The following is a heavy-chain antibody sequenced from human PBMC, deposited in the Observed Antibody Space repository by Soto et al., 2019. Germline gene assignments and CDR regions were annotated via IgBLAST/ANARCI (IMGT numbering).Heavy chain of an antibody. CDR3: AKGGAIVAAGTRVYLYNAMDV. V-gene: IGHV1-2*02. J-gene: IGHJ6*02. CDR2: INPNSGGT. Sequence: QVQLVQSGTEVKRPGDSVKVSCKASGYTFTGYYVHWVRQAPGQGLEWMGWINPNSGGTYLAQRFQGRVTMNRDTSIGTAYREQRGLTSDDTAEYYCAKGGAIVAAGTRVYLYNAMDVWGQGTTVTVSS. D-gene: IGHD1-26*01. CDR1: GYTFTGYY.